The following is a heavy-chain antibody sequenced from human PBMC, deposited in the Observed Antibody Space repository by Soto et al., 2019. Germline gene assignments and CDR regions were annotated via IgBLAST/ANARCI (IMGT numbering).Heavy chain of an antibody. Sequence: QVQLQESGPGLVKPSETLSLTCTVSGGSISSYYWSWIRQPPGKGLEWIGYIYYSGSTNYNPSLKSRVTISVDTSKNQFSLKLSSVTAADTAVYYCARHVVGATPLFDYWGQGTLVTVSS. J-gene: IGHJ4*02. CDR3: ARHVVGATPLFDY. CDR1: GGSISSYY. D-gene: IGHD1-26*01. V-gene: IGHV4-59*08. CDR2: IYYSGST.